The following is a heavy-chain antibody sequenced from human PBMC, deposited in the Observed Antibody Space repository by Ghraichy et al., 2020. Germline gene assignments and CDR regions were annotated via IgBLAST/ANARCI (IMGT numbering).Heavy chain of an antibody. J-gene: IGHJ6*02. CDR1: GYTFTNYD. CDR2: MNPNSGNT. CDR3: ARGSTMVRGVSPSGYYGMDV. Sequence: ASVKVSCKASGYTFTNYDINWVRQATGQGLEWMGWMNPNSGNTGYAQKFQGRVTMTRNTSISTAYMELSSLRSKDTAVYYCARGSTMVRGVSPSGYYGMDVWGQGTTVTVSS. D-gene: IGHD3-10*01. V-gene: IGHV1-8*01.